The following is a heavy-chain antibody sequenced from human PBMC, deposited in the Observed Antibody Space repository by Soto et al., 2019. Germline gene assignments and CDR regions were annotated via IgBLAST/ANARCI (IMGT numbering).Heavy chain of an antibody. CDR1: GGSISSYY. V-gene: IGHV4-4*07. J-gene: IGHJ6*02. Sequence: SETLSLTCTVSGGSISSYYWSWIRQPAGKGLEWIGRIYTSGSTNYNPSLKSRVTMSVDTSKNQFSLKLSSVTAADTAVYYCARVRIAARTGAYGMDVWGQGTTVTVSS. CDR3: ARVRIAARTGAYGMDV. CDR2: IYTSGST. D-gene: IGHD6-6*01.